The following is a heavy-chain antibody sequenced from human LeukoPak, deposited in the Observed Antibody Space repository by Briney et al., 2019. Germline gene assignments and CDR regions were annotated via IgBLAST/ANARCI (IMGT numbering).Heavy chain of an antibody. CDR2: IYHSGST. CDR3: ASSNSLYYFDY. CDR1: GYSISSGYY. V-gene: IGHV4-38-2*02. Sequence: SETLSLTCTVSGYSISSGYYWGWIRQPPGKGLEWIGSIYHSGSTYYNPSLKSRVTISVDTSKNQFSLKLSSVTAADTAVYYCASSNSLYYFDYWGQGTLVTVSS. J-gene: IGHJ4*02. D-gene: IGHD2-21*01.